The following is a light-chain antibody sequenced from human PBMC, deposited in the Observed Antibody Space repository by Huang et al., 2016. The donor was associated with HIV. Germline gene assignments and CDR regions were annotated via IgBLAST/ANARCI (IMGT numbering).Light chain of an antibody. J-gene: IGKJ5*01. CDR1: HHIGSS. Sequence: DIVLTHSPDTLSLSPGQRASLFCRASHHIGSSLAWYQHKPGQAPRLLIFDAFNSATDIAARFSGSWSGTDFTLTISSLKVEDFAFYYCQQRSTLITFGQGTRLE. CDR2: DAF. V-gene: IGKV3-11*01. CDR3: QQRSTLIT.